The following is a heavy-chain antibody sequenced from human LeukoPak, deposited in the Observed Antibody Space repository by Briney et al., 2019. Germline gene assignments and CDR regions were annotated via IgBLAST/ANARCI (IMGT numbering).Heavy chain of an antibody. D-gene: IGHD3-22*01. CDR1: GGTFSSYA. Sequence: ASVKVSCKASGGTFSSYAISWVRQAPGQGLEWMGGIIPIFGTANYAQKFQGRVTITTDESTSTAYMELSSLRSEDTAVYYCASGYYDSSGYYYGDAFDIWGQGTMVTVSS. J-gene: IGHJ3*02. CDR3: ASGYYDSSGYYYGDAFDI. V-gene: IGHV1-69*05. CDR2: IIPIFGTA.